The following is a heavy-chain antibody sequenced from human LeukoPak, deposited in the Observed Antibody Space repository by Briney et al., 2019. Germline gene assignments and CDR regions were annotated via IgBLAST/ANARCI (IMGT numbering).Heavy chain of an antibody. J-gene: IGHJ6*04. Sequence: GGSLRLSCAASGFTFSSYSMNWVRQAPGKGLEWVSYISSSSSTIYYADSVKGRFTISRDNAKNSLYLQMNRLRADDTAVYYCAKVSVTTLMDVWGKGTTVTVSS. V-gene: IGHV3-48*04. CDR1: GFTFSSYS. CDR3: AKVSVTTLMDV. D-gene: IGHD4-17*01. CDR2: ISSSSSTI.